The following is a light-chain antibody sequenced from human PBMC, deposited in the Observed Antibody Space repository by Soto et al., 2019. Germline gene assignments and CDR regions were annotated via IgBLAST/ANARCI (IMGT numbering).Light chain of an antibody. J-gene: IGLJ1*01. CDR2: GNK. CDR3: QSYDRSLSGFYV. CDR1: TSNIGAGFD. V-gene: IGLV1-40*01. Sequence: QSVLTQPPSVSGAPGQRVTISCTGSTSNIGAGFDVHWYQQVPGTAPKLLIYGNKNRPSGVPDRFSASKSGASVSLTITGLQAEDEADYYYQSYDRSLSGFYVFGTGTKLTVL.